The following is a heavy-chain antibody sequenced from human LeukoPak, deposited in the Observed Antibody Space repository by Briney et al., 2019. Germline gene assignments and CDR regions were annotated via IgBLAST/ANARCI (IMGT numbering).Heavy chain of an antibody. CDR2: IYHSGST. CDR1: GGSISSGGYS. CDR3: AKKSSIAAPFDP. Sequence: SETLSLTCAVSGGSISSGGYSWSWIRQPPGKGLEWIGYIYHSGSTYYNPSLKSRVTISVDRSKNQFSLKLSSVTAADTAVYYCAKKSSIAAPFDPWGQGTLVTVSS. J-gene: IGHJ5*02. V-gene: IGHV4-30-2*01. D-gene: IGHD6-6*01.